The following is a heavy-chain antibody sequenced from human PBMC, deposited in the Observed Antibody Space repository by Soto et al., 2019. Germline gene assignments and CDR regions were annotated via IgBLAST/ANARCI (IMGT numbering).Heavy chain of an antibody. V-gene: IGHV3-23*01. J-gene: IGHJ4*02. CDR1: GFTISRDA. Sequence: GVLRLSCAASGFTISRDAMSWVRQAPGKGLEWVAAISDRGDTTHYADSVKGRFTISRDTSKNTLYLQMNSLRAEDTAVYYCAKDKPGTTSFDYWGRGTLVTVSS. CDR2: ISDRGDTT. D-gene: IGHD1-1*01. CDR3: AKDKPGTTSFDY.